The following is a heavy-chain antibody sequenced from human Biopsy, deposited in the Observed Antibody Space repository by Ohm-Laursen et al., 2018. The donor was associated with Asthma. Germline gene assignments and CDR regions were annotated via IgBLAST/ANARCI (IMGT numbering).Heavy chain of an antibody. V-gene: IGHV1-24*01. J-gene: IGHJ4*02. D-gene: IGHD4-17*01. CDR2: HDHEEGGT. CDR1: GYSLIDLS. Sequence: ASVKVSCKISGYSLIDLSMHWVRQAPGQGLEWMGGHDHEEGGTVNARRFQGRVTMTEGTSTDTAYMELSSLSSDDTAVYYCASDFPKDYVRYNFQFWGQGTLVTVPS. CDR3: ASDFPKDYVRYNFQF.